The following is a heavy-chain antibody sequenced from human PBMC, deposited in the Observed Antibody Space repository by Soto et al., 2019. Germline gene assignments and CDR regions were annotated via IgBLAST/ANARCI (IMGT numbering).Heavy chain of an antibody. Sequence: SETLSLTCVVSGGTIRSPDWWTWVRQPPGKGLEWIGEVFQSGSTNYTPSLESRVTISVDKSKNQFSLTLTSVTAADTAVYFCARGRGRYSSGWSWFDPWGQGILVTVSS. CDR1: GGTIRSPDW. D-gene: IGHD6-19*01. CDR2: VFQSGST. CDR3: ARGRGRYSSGWSWFDP. J-gene: IGHJ5*02. V-gene: IGHV4-4*02.